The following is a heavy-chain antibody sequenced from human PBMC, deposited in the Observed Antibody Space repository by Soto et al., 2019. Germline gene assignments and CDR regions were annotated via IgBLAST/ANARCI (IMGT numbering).Heavy chain of an antibody. D-gene: IGHD6-19*01. Sequence: GESLKISCKGSGYSFTSYWISWVRQMPGKGLEWMGRIDPSDSYTNYSPSFQGHVTISADKSISTAYLQWSSLKASDTAMYYCARLEAQYSRGRYSWFDPWGPGTLVTVSS. CDR1: GYSFTSYW. V-gene: IGHV5-10-1*01. CDR3: ARLEAQYSRGRYSWFDP. J-gene: IGHJ5*02. CDR2: IDPSDSYT.